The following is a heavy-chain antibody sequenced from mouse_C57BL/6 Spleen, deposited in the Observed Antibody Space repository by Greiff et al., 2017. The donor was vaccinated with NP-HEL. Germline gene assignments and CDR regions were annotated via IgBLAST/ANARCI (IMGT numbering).Heavy chain of an antibody. CDR2: IDPENGDT. CDR3: TTGSSGYGAMDY. V-gene: IGHV14-4*01. CDR1: GFNIKDDY. Sequence: EVQLQQSGAELVRPGASVKLSCTASGFNIKDDYMHWVKQRPEQGLEWIGWIDPENGDTEYASKFQGKATITADTSSNTAYLQLSSLTSEDTAVYYCTTGSSGYGAMDYWGQGTSVTVSS. D-gene: IGHD3-2*02. J-gene: IGHJ4*01.